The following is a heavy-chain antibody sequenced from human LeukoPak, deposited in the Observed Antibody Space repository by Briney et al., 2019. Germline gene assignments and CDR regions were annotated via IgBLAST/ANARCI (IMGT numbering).Heavy chain of an antibody. V-gene: IGHV1-69*05. D-gene: IGHD3-16*02. J-gene: IGHJ4*02. CDR2: IIPIFGTA. CDR3: AREVDYDYVWGSYRYNPPLDY. Sequence: ASVKVSCKASGGTFSSYAINWVRQAPGQGLEWMGRIIPIFGTANYAQKFQGRVTITTDESTSTAYMELSSLRSEDTAVYYCAREVDYDYVWGSYRYNPPLDYWGQGTLVTVSS. CDR1: GGTFSSYA.